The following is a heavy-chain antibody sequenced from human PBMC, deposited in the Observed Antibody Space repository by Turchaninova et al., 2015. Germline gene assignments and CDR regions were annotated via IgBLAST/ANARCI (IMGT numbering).Heavy chain of an antibody. V-gene: IGHV4-30-4*01. CDR1: GGSINSDAYY. J-gene: IGHJ5*02. D-gene: IGHD2-2*01. Sequence: QVQLQESGPGLVKPSQTLSLTCIVSGGSINSDAYYWSWIRLPPGKGLEWIGNIYYRGRAYYHASSRSRVSMSMDSSRDQCSLKLRSVTAAETAMYYFARLAMRYLFDPWGQGTLVTVSS. CDR2: IYYRGRA. CDR3: ARLAMRYLFDP.